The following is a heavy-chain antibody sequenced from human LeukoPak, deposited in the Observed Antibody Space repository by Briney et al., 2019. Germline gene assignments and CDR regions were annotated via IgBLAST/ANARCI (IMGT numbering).Heavy chain of an antibody. CDR1: GFTFSGYS. J-gene: IGHJ4*02. D-gene: IGHD3-10*01. CDR2: ISSGSTYI. Sequence: PGGSLRLSCAASGFTFSGYSMNWVRQAPGKGLEWVSSISSGSTYISYADSVKGRITISRDNAKNSLYLQMNSLRAEDTAVYYCAREDSYYYGSGSYPFDYWGQGTLVTVSS. CDR3: AREDSYYYGSGSYPFDY. V-gene: IGHV3-21*01.